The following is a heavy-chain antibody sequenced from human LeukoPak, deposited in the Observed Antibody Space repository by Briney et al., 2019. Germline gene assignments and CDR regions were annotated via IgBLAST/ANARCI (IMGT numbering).Heavy chain of an antibody. CDR3: AGHGDGGNSVYYYYGMDV. D-gene: IGHD4-23*01. CDR1: GGSISSYY. V-gene: IGHV4-59*08. J-gene: IGHJ6*02. Sequence: PSETLSLTCTVSGGSISSYYWSWIRQPPGKGLEWIGYIYYSGSTNYNPSLKSRVTISVDTSKNQFSLKLSSVTAADTAVYYCAGHGDGGNSVYYYYGMDVWGQGTTVTVSS. CDR2: IYYSGST.